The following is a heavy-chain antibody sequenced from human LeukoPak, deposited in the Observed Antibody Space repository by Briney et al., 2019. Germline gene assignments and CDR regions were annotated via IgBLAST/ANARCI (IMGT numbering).Heavy chain of an antibody. CDR2: IYYSGST. D-gene: IGHD4-17*01. V-gene: IGHV4-31*03. Sequence: SSQTLSLTCTVAGGSVTNSGQYWTWIRQHPGKGLEWIGYIYYSGSTYYNPSLKSRVTISVDTSKNQFSLKLSSVTAADTAVYYCARDNTVTKAFDYWGQGTLVTVSS. CDR3: ARDNTVTKAFDY. J-gene: IGHJ4*02. CDR1: GGSVTNSGQY.